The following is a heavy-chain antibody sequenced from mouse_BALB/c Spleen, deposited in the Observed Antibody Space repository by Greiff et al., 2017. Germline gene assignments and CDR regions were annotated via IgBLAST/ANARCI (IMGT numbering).Heavy chain of an antibody. V-gene: IGHV5-17*02. CDR2: ISSGSSTI. Sequence: EVHLVESGGGLVQPGGSRKLSCAASGFTFSSFGMHWVRQAPEKGLEWVAYISSGSSTIYYADTVKGRFTISRDNPKNTLFLQMTSLRSEDTAMYYCARGDDYERYAMDYWGQGTSVTVSS. CDR3: ARGDDYERYAMDY. J-gene: IGHJ4*01. CDR1: GFTFSSFG. D-gene: IGHD2-4*01.